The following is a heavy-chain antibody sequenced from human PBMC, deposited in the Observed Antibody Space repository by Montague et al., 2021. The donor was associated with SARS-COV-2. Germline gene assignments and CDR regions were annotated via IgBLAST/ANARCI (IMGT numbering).Heavy chain of an antibody. Sequence: SETLSLTCTVSGGSISNYYWSWIRQPAGKGLEWIGRIYSSGSTNYNPSLTSRISMSVDTSTNQFSLKLSSVTAADTAIYYCARDYSHCSGGSCVFDYWGQGTLVTVSS. CDR1: GGSISNYY. J-gene: IGHJ4*02. V-gene: IGHV4-4*07. CDR3: ARDYSHCSGGSCVFDY. CDR2: IYSSGST. D-gene: IGHD2-15*01.